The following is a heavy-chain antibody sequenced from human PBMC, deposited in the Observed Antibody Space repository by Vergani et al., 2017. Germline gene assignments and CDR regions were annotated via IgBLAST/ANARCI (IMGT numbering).Heavy chain of an antibody. V-gene: IGHV4-34*01. CDR1: GGSFRGYY. CDR3: ARGGRQWLVRTYFDY. CDR2: INHSGST. Sequence: QVQLQQWGAGLLEPSETLSLTCAVYGGSFRGYYWSWIRQPSGKGLEWVGEINHSGSTNYNPSLKGRVTISVDTSKNQFSLKLSSVTAADTALYYCARGGRQWLVRTYFDYWGQGTLVTVS. D-gene: IGHD6-19*01. J-gene: IGHJ4*02.